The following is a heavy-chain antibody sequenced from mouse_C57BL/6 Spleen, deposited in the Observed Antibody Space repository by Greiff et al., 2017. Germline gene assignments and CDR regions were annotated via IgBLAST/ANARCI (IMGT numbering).Heavy chain of an antibody. CDR2: IDPSDSYT. CDR3: ASRNYYGSSYYAMDY. V-gene: IGHV1-50*01. J-gene: IGHJ4*01. CDR1: GYTFTSYW. D-gene: IGHD1-1*01. Sequence: QVQLQQPGAELVKPGASVKLSCKASGYTFTSYWMQWVKQRPGQGLEWIGEIDPSDSYTNYNQKFKGKATLTVDTSSSTAYMQLSSLTSEDSAVDYGASRNYYGSSYYAMDYWGQGTSVTVSS.